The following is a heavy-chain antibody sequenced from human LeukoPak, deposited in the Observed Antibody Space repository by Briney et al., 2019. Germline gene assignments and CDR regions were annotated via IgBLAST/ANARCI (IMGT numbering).Heavy chain of an antibody. J-gene: IGHJ6*03. D-gene: IGHD2-15*01. Sequence: GGSLRLSCAASGFTFSDYYMSWFRQAPGKGLEWVSYFSSSGSSIQYADSVKGRFTISRDSAKNSLYLQMNSLRAEDTAMYHCARGGRSALYYMDVWGKGTTVTVSS. CDR2: FSSSGSSI. CDR3: ARGGRSALYYMDV. CDR1: GFTFSDYY. V-gene: IGHV3-11*01.